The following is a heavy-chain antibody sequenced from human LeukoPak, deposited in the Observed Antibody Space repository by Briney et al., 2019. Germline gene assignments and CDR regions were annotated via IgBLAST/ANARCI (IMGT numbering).Heavy chain of an antibody. CDR1: GFTFDDYA. Sequence: GGSLRLSCAASGFTFDDYAMHWVRQAPGKGLEWVSGISWNSGSIGYADSVKGRFTISRDNAKNSLYLQMNSLRAEDTALYYCAKSSGSYYYGMDVWGQGTTVTVSS. V-gene: IGHV3-9*01. CDR2: ISWNSGSI. J-gene: IGHJ6*02. CDR3: AKSSGSYYYGMDV. D-gene: IGHD2-15*01.